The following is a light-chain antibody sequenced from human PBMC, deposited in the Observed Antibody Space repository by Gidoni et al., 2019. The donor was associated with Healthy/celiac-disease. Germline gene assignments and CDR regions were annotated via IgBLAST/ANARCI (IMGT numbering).Light chain of an antibody. CDR1: QSISSY. V-gene: IGKV1-39*01. CDR3: QQSYSTPPLT. CDR2: GAS. Sequence: DIQMTQSPSSLSASVGDRVTITCRASQSISSYLNWYQQKPGKAPNLLIYGASSLQSGVPSRFSGSGSGTDFTLTISSLQPEDFATYYCQQSYSTPPLTFGGGTKVEIK. J-gene: IGKJ4*01.